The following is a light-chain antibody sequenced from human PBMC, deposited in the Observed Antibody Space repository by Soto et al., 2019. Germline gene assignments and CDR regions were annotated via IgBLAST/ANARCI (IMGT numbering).Light chain of an antibody. Sequence: DIQMTQSPSTLSASVGDRVTITCRASQSLSGLLAWYQQKPGKAPKLLIYDASSLESGVPSRFSGSGSGTELTLTISSLQPDDSATYFCQQYSSYWTFGQGTKVEIK. J-gene: IGKJ1*01. CDR2: DAS. V-gene: IGKV1-5*01. CDR1: QSLSGL. CDR3: QQYSSYWT.